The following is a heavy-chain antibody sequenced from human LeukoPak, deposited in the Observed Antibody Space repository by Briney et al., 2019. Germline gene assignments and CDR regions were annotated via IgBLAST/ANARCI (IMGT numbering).Heavy chain of an antibody. J-gene: IGHJ4*02. CDR2: IYYSGST. CDR3: ARLPRAVSPIDY. Sequence: PSETLSLTCTVSGGSISSSSYYWGWIRQPPGKGLEWIGSIYYSGSTYYNPSLKSRVTISVDTSKNQFSLKLSSVTAADTAVYYCARLPRAVSPIDYWGQGTLVTVSS. V-gene: IGHV4-39*01. CDR1: GGSISSSSYY. D-gene: IGHD4-17*01.